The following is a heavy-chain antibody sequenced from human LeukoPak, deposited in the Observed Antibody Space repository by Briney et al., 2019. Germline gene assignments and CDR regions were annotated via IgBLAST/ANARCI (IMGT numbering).Heavy chain of an antibody. CDR2: ISGSGGST. Sequence: PGGSLRLFCAASGFTFSRFAVSWVRQAPGKGLEWVSAISGSGGSTYYADSVKGRFTISRNNAKNTLYLQMNSLRAEDTAVYYCAKDWNWNYVRPGYFDYWGQGTLVTVSS. J-gene: IGHJ4*02. CDR1: GFTFSRFA. V-gene: IGHV3-23*01. CDR3: AKDWNWNYVRPGYFDY. D-gene: IGHD1-7*01.